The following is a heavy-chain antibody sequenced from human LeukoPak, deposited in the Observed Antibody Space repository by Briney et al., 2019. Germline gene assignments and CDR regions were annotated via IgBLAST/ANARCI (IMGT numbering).Heavy chain of an antibody. D-gene: IGHD3-22*01. CDR2: IYSGGST. CDR1: GFTVSSNY. Sequence: GGSLRLSCAASGFTVSSNYMSWVRQAPGKGLEWVSVIYSGGSTYYADSVKGRFTISRDNSKNTLYLQMDSRRVEDAAVYYWAKRADSSAHSFDYWGQGTLVTVSS. CDR3: AKRADSSAHSFDY. J-gene: IGHJ4*02. V-gene: IGHV3-53*01.